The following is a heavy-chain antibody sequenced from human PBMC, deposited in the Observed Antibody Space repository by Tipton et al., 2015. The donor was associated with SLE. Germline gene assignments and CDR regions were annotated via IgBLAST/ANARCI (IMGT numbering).Heavy chain of an antibody. J-gene: IGHJ3*02. V-gene: IGHV4-39*07. CDR3: ARHLAAGSSWQGAFDI. CDR1: GGSISSYY. CDR2: IYYSGST. Sequence: TLSLTCTVSGGSISSYYWGWIRQPPGKGLEWIGSIYYSGSTYYNPSLKSRVTISVDTSKNQFSLKLSSVTAADTAVYYCARHLAAGSSWQGAFDIWGQGTMVTVSS. D-gene: IGHD6-13*01.